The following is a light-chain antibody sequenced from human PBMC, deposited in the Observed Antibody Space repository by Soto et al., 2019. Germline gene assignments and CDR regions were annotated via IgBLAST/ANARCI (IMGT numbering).Light chain of an antibody. CDR3: SSYTSSSTLLYV. Sequence: QSALTQPASVSGSPGQSITISCTGTSSDVGGYNYVSWYQQHPGKAPKLMIYDVSNRPSGVSNRFSSSKSGNTASLTISGLQAEDEDDYYCSSYTSSSTLLYVFGTGTKLTVL. CDR1: SSDVGGYNY. V-gene: IGLV2-14*01. J-gene: IGLJ1*01. CDR2: DVS.